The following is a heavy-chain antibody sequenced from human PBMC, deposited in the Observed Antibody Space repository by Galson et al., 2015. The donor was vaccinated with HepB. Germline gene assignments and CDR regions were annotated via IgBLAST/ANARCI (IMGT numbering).Heavy chain of an antibody. J-gene: IGHJ2*01. CDR1: GFIFSTYT. V-gene: IGHV3-48*02. CDR2: ISSTGTTI. CDR3: VRVAIDTTIFRGYWYFDL. Sequence: SLRLSCAASGFIFSTYTFNWVRRAPGTDLEWISYISSTGTTIYYADSVKGRFTISRDNAENSLSLQMSSLRDEDTAVYYCVRVAIDTTIFRGYWYFDLWGRGTLVTVSS. D-gene: IGHD5-18*01.